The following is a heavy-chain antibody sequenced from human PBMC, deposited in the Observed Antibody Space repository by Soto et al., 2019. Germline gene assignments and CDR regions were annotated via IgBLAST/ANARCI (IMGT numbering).Heavy chain of an antibody. CDR3: ARVAGSGWYDA. Sequence: PPETLSLTCAVSGGYIVSGGYCFICIRQPPGKGLELIGTAYPRGSTYYDPSLKSRVTISLDLSKNQFSLNLNSVTAADTAVYYCARVAGSGWYDAWGQGTLVTVSS. CDR2: AYPRGST. CDR1: GGYIVSGGYC. J-gene: IGHJ5*02. V-gene: IGHV4-30-2*01. D-gene: IGHD6-19*01.